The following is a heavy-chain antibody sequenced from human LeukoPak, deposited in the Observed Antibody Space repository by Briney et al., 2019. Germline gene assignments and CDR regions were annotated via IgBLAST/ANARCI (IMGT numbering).Heavy chain of an antibody. CDR2: IFYSGTT. D-gene: IGHD3-22*01. V-gene: IGHV4-59*08. J-gene: IGHJ4*02. CDR3: ARGRYYDSSGYYPSFDFDY. Sequence: SETLSLTCTVSGGSISSYYWSWLRQPPGKGLEWIGYIFYSGTTDYNPSLKSRLTISVDTSKNQFSLKLSSVTAADTAVYYCARGRYYDSSGYYPSFDFDYWGQGTLVTVSS. CDR1: GGSISSYY.